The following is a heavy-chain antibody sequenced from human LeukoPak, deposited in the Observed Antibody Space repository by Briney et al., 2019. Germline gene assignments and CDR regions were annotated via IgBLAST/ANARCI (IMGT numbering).Heavy chain of an antibody. D-gene: IGHD1-1*01. CDR1: GFTVSNSY. V-gene: IGHV3-53*01. Sequence: GGSLRLSCAASGFTVSNSYMTWIRQAPGKGLEWVSLIYSGGNTYYADPVKGRFTISRDNSKNTLYLQMNSLRAEDTAVYCCAKDTRSRQVLRGCAFDIWGQGTMVTVSS. CDR2: IYSGGNT. J-gene: IGHJ3*02. CDR3: AKDTRSRQVLRGCAFDI.